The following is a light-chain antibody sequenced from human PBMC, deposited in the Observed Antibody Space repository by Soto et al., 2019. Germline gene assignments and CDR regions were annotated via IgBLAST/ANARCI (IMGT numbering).Light chain of an antibody. V-gene: IGKV3-15*01. Sequence: EIVLTQSPATLALSPGERATLSCRASQSVKTFLVWYQQRPGQAPRLLMYGASTRADGIPARFTGSGSGTEFTLTISSLQSEDFAVYYCQQYHIWPPWTSGQGTKVDI. CDR3: QQYHIWPPWT. CDR2: GAS. CDR1: QSVKTF. J-gene: IGKJ1*01.